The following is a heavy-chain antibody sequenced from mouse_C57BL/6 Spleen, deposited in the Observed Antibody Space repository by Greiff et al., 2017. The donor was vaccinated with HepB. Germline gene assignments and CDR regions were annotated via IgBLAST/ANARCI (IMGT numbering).Heavy chain of an antibody. CDR2: INPGSGGT. Sequence: QVQLQQSGAELVRPGTSVKVSCKASGYAFTNYLIEWVKQRPGQGLEWIGVINPGSGGTNYNEKFKGKATLTADKSSSTAYMQLSSLTSEDSAVYFCARNDYDVTYWGQVTLVTVSA. D-gene: IGHD2-4*01. V-gene: IGHV1-54*01. CDR3: ARNDYDVTY. J-gene: IGHJ3*01. CDR1: GYAFTNYL.